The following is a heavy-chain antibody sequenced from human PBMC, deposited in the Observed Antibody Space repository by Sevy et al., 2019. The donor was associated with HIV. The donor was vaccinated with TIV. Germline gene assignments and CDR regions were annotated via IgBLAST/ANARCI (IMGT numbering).Heavy chain of an antibody. CDR2: ISSSNGTI. CDR3: ARAGGDCYSKNECWFVS. CDR1: GFTFSAYS. V-gene: IGHV3-48*01. Sequence: GGSLRLSCAASGFTFSAYSMNWVRQAPGKGLEWVSYISSSNGTIYYADSVKGKFTVSRDNAKSSLYLQMNGLRAEDTAVYYCARAGGDCYSKNECWFVSWGQGTLVTVSS. D-gene: IGHD2-21*01. J-gene: IGHJ5*01.